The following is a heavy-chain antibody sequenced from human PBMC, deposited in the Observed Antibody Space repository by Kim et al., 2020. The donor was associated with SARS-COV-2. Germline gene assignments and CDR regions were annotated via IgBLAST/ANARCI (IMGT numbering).Heavy chain of an antibody. J-gene: IGHJ6*02. CDR1: GFTFSSYG. CDR3: ASCGGDCYYLMSGMDV. Sequence: GGSLRLSCAASGFTFSSYGMHWVRQAPGKGLEWVAVISYDGSNKYYADSVKGRFTISRDNSKNTLYLQMNSLRAEDTAVYYCASCGGDCYYLMSGMDVWGQGTTVTVSS. D-gene: IGHD2-21*02. CDR2: ISYDGSNK. V-gene: IGHV3-30*03.